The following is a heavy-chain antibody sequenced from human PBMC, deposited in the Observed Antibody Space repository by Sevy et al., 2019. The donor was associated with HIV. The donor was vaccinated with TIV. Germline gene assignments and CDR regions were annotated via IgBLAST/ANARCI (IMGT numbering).Heavy chain of an antibody. CDR1: GFIFDDYG. J-gene: IGHJ6*02. D-gene: IGHD4-17*01. CDR2: ISHDGGKK. V-gene: IGHV3-30*18. CDR3: TKDPPVCGDFPYGMDV. Sequence: GGSLRLSCVGSGFIFDDYGMHWVRQAPGKGLEWVALISHDGGKKYYADSVKDRFTISRDNFKNTLYLQMNTLRRDDTAAYFCTKDPPVCGDFPYGMDVWGQWTTVTVSS.